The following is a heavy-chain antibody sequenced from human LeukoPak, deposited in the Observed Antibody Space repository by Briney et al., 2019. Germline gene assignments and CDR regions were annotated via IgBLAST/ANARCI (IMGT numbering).Heavy chain of an antibody. J-gene: IGHJ4*02. V-gene: IGHV1-18*01. CDR3: ARVAVAALYFDY. CDR1: GYTFTSYG. D-gene: IGHD6-19*01. CDR2: ISPHNGNT. Sequence: ASVKVSCKASGYTFTSYGITWVRRAPGQGLEWMGWISPHNGNTDYAQKLQGRVTMTTDTSTNTAYMELRSLRSDDTAVYYCARVAVAALYFDYWGQGTLVTVSS.